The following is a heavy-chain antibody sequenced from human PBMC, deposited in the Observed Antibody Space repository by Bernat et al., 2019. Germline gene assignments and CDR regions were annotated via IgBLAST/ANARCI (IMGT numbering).Heavy chain of an antibody. V-gene: IGHV3-64*01. CDR3: ARLGTMVRGRYYYYGMDV. J-gene: IGHJ6*02. CDR1: GFTFSSYA. D-gene: IGHD3-10*01. Sequence: EVQLVESGGGLVQPGGSLRFSCAASGFTFSSYAMHWVHQAPGKGLEYVSAISSNGGSTYYANSVKGRFTISRDNSKNTLYLQMGSLRAEDMAVYYCARLGTMVRGRYYYYGMDVWGQGTTVTVSS. CDR2: ISSNGGST.